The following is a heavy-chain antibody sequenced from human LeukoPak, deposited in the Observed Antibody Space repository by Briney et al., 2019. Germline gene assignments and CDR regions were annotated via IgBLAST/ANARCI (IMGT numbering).Heavy chain of an antibody. Sequence: GGSLRLSCAASGLTFSAYWMHWVRQAPGKGLVWVSRITGDGTSTSYADSVKGRFTVSRDNTKNTLYLQMNSLRAEDTAVYHCARGGVVGALDDWGQGTLVTVSS. D-gene: IGHD2-21*01. CDR2: ITGDGTST. CDR1: GLTFSAYW. CDR3: ARGGVVGALDD. J-gene: IGHJ4*02. V-gene: IGHV3-74*01.